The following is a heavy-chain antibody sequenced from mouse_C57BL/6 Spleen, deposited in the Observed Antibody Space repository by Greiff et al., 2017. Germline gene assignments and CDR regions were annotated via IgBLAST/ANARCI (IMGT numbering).Heavy chain of an antibody. Sequence: VQLQQSGPELVKPGASVKISCKASGYAFSSSWMNWVKQRPGKGLEWIGRIYPGDGDTNYNGKFKGKATLTADKSSSTAYMQLSSLTSEDSAVYYCAREWTICYGSLDYWGQGTTLTVSS. CDR3: AREWTICYGSLDY. J-gene: IGHJ2*01. D-gene: IGHD1-1*01. CDR2: IYPGDGDT. V-gene: IGHV1-82*01. CDR1: GYAFSSSW.